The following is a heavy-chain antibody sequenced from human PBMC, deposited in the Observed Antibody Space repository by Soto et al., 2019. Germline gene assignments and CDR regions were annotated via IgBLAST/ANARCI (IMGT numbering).Heavy chain of an antibody. CDR2: ISGSGNDA. Sequence: GGSLRLSCAASGFPFSHYAMSWVRQAPGKGLEWVSAISGSGNDASYADSVRGRFTISRDNSRDTLYLQMNSLRDDDTGVYFCARDRGSSGMFELDVWGPGTLVTVSS. V-gene: IGHV3-23*01. CDR3: ARDRGSSGMFELDV. CDR1: GFPFSHYA. D-gene: IGHD6-19*01. J-gene: IGHJ3*01.